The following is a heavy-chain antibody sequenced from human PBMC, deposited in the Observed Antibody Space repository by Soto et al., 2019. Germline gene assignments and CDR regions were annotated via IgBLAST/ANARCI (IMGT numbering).Heavy chain of an antibody. J-gene: IGHJ5*02. Sequence: SETLSLTCTVSGGSVSSGSYYWSWIRQPPGKGLEWIGYIYYSGSTNYNPSLKSRVTISVDTSKNQFSLKLSSVTAADTAVYYCARVTANPDVLLWFGELMVSWSDPWGQGTLVTVSS. D-gene: IGHD3-10*01. V-gene: IGHV4-61*01. CDR1: GGSVSSGSYY. CDR3: ARVTANPDVLLWFGELMVSWSDP. CDR2: IYYSGST.